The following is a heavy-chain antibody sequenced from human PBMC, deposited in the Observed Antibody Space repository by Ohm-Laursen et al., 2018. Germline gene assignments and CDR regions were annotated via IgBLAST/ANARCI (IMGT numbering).Heavy chain of an antibody. J-gene: IGHJ4*02. CDR2: MNPNSGNT. CDR1: GYTFTSYD. V-gene: IGHV1-8*01. Sequence: ASVKVSCKVSGYTFTSYDINWVRQATGQGLEWMGWMNPNSGNTGYAQKFQGRVTMTRNTSISTAYMELSSLRSEDTAVYYCARDYYDSSGYYSPDYWGQGTLVTVSS. CDR3: ARDYYDSSGYYSPDY. D-gene: IGHD3-22*01.